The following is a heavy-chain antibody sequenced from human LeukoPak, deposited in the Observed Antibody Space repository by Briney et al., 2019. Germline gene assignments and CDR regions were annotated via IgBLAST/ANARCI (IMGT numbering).Heavy chain of an antibody. Sequence: GGSLRLSCAASGFTFSSYGMHWVRQAPGKGLEWVAVISYDGTDKYYADSVKGRFTISRDSSKNTLYLQMNSLRAEDTAVYYCAKLGGGDSNDAFDIWGQGTMVTVSS. J-gene: IGHJ3*02. V-gene: IGHV3-30*18. CDR3: AKLGGGDSNDAFDI. CDR2: ISYDGTDK. CDR1: GFTFSSYG. D-gene: IGHD2-21*02.